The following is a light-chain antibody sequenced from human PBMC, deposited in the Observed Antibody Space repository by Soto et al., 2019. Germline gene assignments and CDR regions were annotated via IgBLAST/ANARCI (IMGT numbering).Light chain of an antibody. CDR3: SSYTSSSTLDV. J-gene: IGLJ1*01. CDR1: SSDVGGYNY. V-gene: IGLV2-14*01. CDR2: DVS. Sequence: QSVLTQPASVSGSPGQSITISCTGTSSDVGGYNYVSWYQQYPGKAPKLMLYDVSNRPSGVSNSFSGSKSGNTASLTISVLQAEDDADYYCSSYTSSSTLDVFGTGTKVTVL.